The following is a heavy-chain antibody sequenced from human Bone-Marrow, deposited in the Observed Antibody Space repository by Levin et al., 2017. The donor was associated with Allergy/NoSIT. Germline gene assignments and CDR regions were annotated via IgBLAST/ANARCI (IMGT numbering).Heavy chain of an antibody. CDR3: AKEDYGDYVLDY. V-gene: IGHV3-30*18. CDR2: ISYDGSNK. J-gene: IGHJ4*02. CDR1: GFNLSSFG. D-gene: IGHD4-17*01. Sequence: HLGGSLRLSCAASGFNLSSFGMHWVRQAPGKGLEWVAVISYDGSNKYYVDSVKGRFTISRDNSKNTLFLQMNSLRAEDTAVYYCAKEDYGDYVLDYWGQGTLLTVDS.